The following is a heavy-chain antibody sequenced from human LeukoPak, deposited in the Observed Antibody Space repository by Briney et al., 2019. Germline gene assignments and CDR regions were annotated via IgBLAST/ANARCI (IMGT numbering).Heavy chain of an antibody. CDR2: ISDDGSNT. D-gene: IGHD5-18*01. V-gene: IGHV3-30*18. CDR3: AKDADTATIIYWYFDL. J-gene: IGHJ2*01. CDR1: GFTLSNFG. Sequence: GRSLRPSCTASGFTLSNFGMHWVRQAPGKGLEWVAVISDDGSNTFYADSVKGRFTISRDNSKNTLYLQLNSLRPEDTAVYYCAKDADTATIIYWYFDLWGRGTLVTVSS.